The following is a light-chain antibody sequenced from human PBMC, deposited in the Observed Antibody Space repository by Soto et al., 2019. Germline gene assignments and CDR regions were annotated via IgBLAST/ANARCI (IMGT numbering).Light chain of an antibody. J-gene: IGKJ2*01. V-gene: IGKV4-1*01. CDR1: QSVLYSSNNKSY. Sequence: DIVMTQSPDSLAVSLGERATINCKSSQSVLYSSNNKSYLAWYQQKPGQPPKLLISWASTRESGVPDRFSGSGSGIDFTRTVSSLQAEDVAVYYCQQYYSTPYTFGQGTKLEIK. CDR3: QQYYSTPYT. CDR2: WAS.